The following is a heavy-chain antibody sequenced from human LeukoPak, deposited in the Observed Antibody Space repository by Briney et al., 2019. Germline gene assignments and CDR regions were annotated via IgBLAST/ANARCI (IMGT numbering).Heavy chain of an antibody. J-gene: IGHJ4*02. CDR1: GYTFTSYD. V-gene: IGHV1-8*01. D-gene: IGHD4-23*01. CDR2: MNPNSDNT. CDR3: ARVGQVVSAWDYGGTDHDFDY. Sequence: GASVKVSCKASGYTFTSYDINWVRQATGQGLEWMGWMNPNSDNTGYAQKFQGRVTMTRNTSISTAYMELSSLRSEDTAVYYCARVGQVVSAWDYGGTDHDFDYWGQGTLVTVSS.